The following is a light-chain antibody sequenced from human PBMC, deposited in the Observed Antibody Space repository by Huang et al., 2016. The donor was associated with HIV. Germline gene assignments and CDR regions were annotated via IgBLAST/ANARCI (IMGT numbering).Light chain of an antibody. CDR1: QSVSSN. CDR3: QQYNNWPKVFT. V-gene: IGKV3-15*01. Sequence: EIVMTQSPATLSVSPGERATLSCRASQSVSSNLAWYRQNPGQAPRRLIYGASTRATGIPARFSGSGSGTEFTLTISSLQSEDFAVYYCQQYNNWPKVFTFGPGTKVDIK. J-gene: IGKJ3*01. CDR2: GAS.